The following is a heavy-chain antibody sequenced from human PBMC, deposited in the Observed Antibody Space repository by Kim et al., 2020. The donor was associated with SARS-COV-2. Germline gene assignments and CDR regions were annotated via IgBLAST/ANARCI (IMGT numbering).Heavy chain of an antibody. CDR2: IRSNAYGGTT. V-gene: IGHV3-49*04. D-gene: IGHD2-15*01. Sequence: GGSLRLSCTGSGFTFTDYTMSWVRQAPGKGLEWVGFIRSNAYGGTTHYAASVKGIFTVTRDDSKSIAYLQMNSLETADTAGDYCTRTYSVTSYSPNYV. CDR3: TRTYSVTSYSPNYV. CDR1: GFTFTDYT. J-gene: IGHJ6*01.